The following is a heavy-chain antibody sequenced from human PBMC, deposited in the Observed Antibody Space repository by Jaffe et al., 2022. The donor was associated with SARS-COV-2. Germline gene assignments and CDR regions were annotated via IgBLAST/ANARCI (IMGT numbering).Heavy chain of an antibody. CDR2: ISGDGGST. V-gene: IGHV3-43*02. CDR3: AKPSTVNAGRPYYGMDV. D-gene: IGHD4-17*01. Sequence: EVQLVESGGGVVQPGGSLRLSCAASGFTFDDYAMHWVRQAPGKGLEWVSLISGDGGSTYYADSVKGRFTISRDNSKNSLYLQMNSLRTEDTALYYCAKPSTVNAGRPYYGMDVWGQGTTVTVSS. J-gene: IGHJ6*02. CDR1: GFTFDDYA.